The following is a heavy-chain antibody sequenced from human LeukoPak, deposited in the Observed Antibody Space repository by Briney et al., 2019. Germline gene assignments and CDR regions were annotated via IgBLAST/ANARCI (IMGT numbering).Heavy chain of an antibody. V-gene: IGHV3-30*18. Sequence: PGGSLRLSCAASGFTFSSYGMHWVRQAPGKGLEWVAVISYDGSNKYYADSVKGRFTISRDNSKNTLYLQMNSLRAEDTAVYYCAKDRPRDYAYWGYYFDYWGQGTLVTVSS. J-gene: IGHJ4*02. CDR2: ISYDGSNK. CDR3: AKDRPRDYAYWGYYFDY. CDR1: GFTFSSYG. D-gene: IGHD4-17*01.